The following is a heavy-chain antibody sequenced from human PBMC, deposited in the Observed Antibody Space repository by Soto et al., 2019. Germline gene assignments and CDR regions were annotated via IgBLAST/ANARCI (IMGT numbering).Heavy chain of an antibody. D-gene: IGHD3-3*01. CDR1: GFPFSSYA. Sequence: GGSLRLSCAASGFPFSSYAMSWVRQAPGKGLEWVSAISGSGGSTYYADSVKGRFTISRDNSKNTLYLQMNSLRAEDTAVYYCAKTPPPDQNRPYYDFWSGYYYFDYWGQGTLVTVSS. V-gene: IGHV3-23*01. CDR2: ISGSGGST. CDR3: AKTPPPDQNRPYYDFWSGYYYFDY. J-gene: IGHJ4*02.